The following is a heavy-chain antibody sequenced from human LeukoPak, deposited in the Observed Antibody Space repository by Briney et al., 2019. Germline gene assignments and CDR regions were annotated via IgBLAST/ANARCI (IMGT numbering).Heavy chain of an antibody. CDR2: FDPEDGET. V-gene: IGHV1-24*01. J-gene: IGHJ6*02. CDR3: ATSVYCSGGSCYSGYYYYYGMDV. D-gene: IGHD2-15*01. Sequence: SVSVSCKVSGYTLTELSMHWVRQAPGKGLEWMGGFDPEDGETIYAQKVQGRVTMTEDTSTDTAYMELSSLRSEDTAVYYCATSVYCSGGSCYSGYYYYYGMDVWGQGTTVTVSS. CDR1: GYTLTELS.